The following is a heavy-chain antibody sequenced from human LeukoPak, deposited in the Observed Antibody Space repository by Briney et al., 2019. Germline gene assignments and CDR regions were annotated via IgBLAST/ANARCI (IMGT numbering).Heavy chain of an antibody. CDR3: ARDSSPSRDYYYYGMDV. CDR2: IYSGGST. J-gene: IGHJ6*02. V-gene: IGHV3-53*01. CDR1: GFTVSSNY. Sequence: TGGSLRLSCAASGFTVSSNYMSWVRQAPGKGLEWVSVIYSGGSTYYADSVKGRFTISRDNSKNTLYLQMNSLRAEDTAVYYCARDSSPSRDYYYYGMDVWGQGTLVTVSS.